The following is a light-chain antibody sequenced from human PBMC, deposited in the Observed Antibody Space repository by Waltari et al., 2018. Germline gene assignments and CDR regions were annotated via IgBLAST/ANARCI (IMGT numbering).Light chain of an antibody. V-gene: IGKV1-39*01. CDR2: AGS. CDR1: QSVITY. CDR3: QQTWT. Sequence: DIQMTQSPSSLGASVGDRVTITCRASQSVITYLNWYQQKPGEAPKLLIYAGSVLQSGVPSRFSGSGSGTDFTLTISSVQPEDFATYYCQQTWTCGPGTRVDIK. J-gene: IGKJ3*01.